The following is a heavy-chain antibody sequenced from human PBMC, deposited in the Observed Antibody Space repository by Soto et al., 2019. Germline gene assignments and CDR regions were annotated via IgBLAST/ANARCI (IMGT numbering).Heavy chain of an antibody. CDR1: GGNFSSYA. CDR3: ARGVGYSSGWYEPEYFQH. CDR2: TIPIFGTA. V-gene: IGHV1-69*06. D-gene: IGHD6-19*01. J-gene: IGHJ1*01. Sequence: QVQLVQSGAEVKKPGSSVKVSCKASGGNFSSYAISWVRQAPGQGLEWMGGTIPIFGTANYAQKFQGRVTITADKSTNKAYMGLSSLRSEDTAVYYCARGVGYSSGWYEPEYFQHWGQGTLVTVSS.